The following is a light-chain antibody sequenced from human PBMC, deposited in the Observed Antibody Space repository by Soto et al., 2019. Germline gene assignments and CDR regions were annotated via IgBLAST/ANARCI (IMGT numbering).Light chain of an antibody. V-gene: IGLV2-14*01. CDR1: SSDVGGYNY. J-gene: IGLJ3*02. CDR2: EVS. CDR3: SSYTSSSTRV. Sequence: QSALTQPASVSGSPGQSITISCTGTSSDVGGYNYVSWYQQRPGKAPKLMIYEVSNRPSGVSNRFSGSKSGNTASLTISGLQAEDEADYSCSSYTSSSTRVFGGGTKLTVL.